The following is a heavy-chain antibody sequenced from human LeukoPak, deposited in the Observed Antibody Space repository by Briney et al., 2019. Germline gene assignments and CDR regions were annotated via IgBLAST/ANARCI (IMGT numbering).Heavy chain of an antibody. CDR1: GYPFTGYF. CDR2: INPNSGGT. CDR3: ARVNHYDSIGDAFDI. D-gene: IGHD3-22*01. V-gene: IGHV1-2*04. J-gene: IGHJ3*02. Sequence: ASVKVSCKASGYPFTGYFIHWVRQAPGLGLEWMGWINPNSGGTNYAQKFQGWVTMTRDTSINTAYMELSSLKSDDTAVYYCARVNHYDSIGDAFDIWGQGTMVTVSS.